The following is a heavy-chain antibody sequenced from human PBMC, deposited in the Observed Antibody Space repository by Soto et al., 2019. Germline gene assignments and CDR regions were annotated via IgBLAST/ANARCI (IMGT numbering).Heavy chain of an antibody. CDR2: IYPGDSDT. Sequence: GESLKISCKGSGYTFTNYWIGWVRQMPGKGPEWMGIIYPGDSDTKYNPSFQGQVTISADKSITTTYLQWSSLKASDTAIYYCAASIFYYGMDVWGQGTTVTVS. J-gene: IGHJ6*02. CDR3: AASIFYYGMDV. CDR1: GYTFTNYW. V-gene: IGHV5-51*01.